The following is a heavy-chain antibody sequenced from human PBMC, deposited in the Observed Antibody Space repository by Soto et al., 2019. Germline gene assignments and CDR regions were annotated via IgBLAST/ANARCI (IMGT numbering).Heavy chain of an antibody. D-gene: IGHD6-13*01. CDR1: GGTFSSYA. V-gene: IGHV1-69*06. CDR2: IIPIFGTA. J-gene: IGHJ6*02. CDR3: ARGSPYSSSWYPYYYGMDV. Sequence: QVQLVQSGAEVKKPGSSVKVSCKASGGTFSSYAISWVRQAPGHGLEWMGGIIPIFGTANYAQKFQGRVTITADKSTSTAYMELSSLRSEDTAVYYCARGSPYSSSWYPYYYGMDVWGQGTTVTVSS.